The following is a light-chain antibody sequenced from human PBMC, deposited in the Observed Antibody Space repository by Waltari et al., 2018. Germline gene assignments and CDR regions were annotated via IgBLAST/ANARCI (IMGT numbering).Light chain of an antibody. V-gene: IGKV3-11*01. CDR2: DAS. CDR1: QSVSSY. J-gene: IGKJ4*01. Sequence: EIVLTQSPATLSLSPGERATLSCRASQSVSSYLAWYQQKPGQAPRLLIYDASNRATGIPARFSGSGSGTDFTLTISSLDPEDFAVYYCQQRSSWPLTFGGGTKV. CDR3: QQRSSWPLT.